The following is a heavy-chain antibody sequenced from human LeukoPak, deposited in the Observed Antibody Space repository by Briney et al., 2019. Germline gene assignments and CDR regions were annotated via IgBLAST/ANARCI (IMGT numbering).Heavy chain of an antibody. V-gene: IGHV3-7*01. D-gene: IGHD1-26*01. CDR2: IKQDGSEE. CDR3: ARWDSGNYYGIGD. CDR1: GFSLSMYW. J-gene: IGHJ4*02. Sequence: GGSLRLSCSVSGFSLSMYWMAWVRQAPGKGLEWLANIKQDGSEEYYADSVKGRFTISRDNARNSLYLQMNSLRAEDTALYYCARWDSGNYYGIGDWGQGALVTVSS.